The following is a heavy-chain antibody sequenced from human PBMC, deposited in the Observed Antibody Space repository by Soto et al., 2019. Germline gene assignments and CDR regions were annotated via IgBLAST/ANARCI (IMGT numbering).Heavy chain of an antibody. CDR2: ISYDGRNE. J-gene: IGHJ4*02. CDR1: GFTFSAFA. D-gene: IGHD3-10*01. Sequence: PGGSLRLSCAVSGFTFSAFAMYWVRQAPGKGLEWVALISYDGRNEDYAESVRGRFTISRDNSKNTLYLDMNSLSAEDSAVYFCAKGVVREPAYFDDWGQGTLVTVSS. V-gene: IGHV3-30*18. CDR3: AKGVVREPAYFDD.